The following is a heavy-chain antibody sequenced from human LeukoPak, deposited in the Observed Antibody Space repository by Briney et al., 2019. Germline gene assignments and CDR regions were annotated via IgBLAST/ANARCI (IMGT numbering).Heavy chain of an antibody. CDR3: ASYSGTYTKNFEY. Sequence: PGGSLRLSCAASGFTFSSSGMNWVRQAPREVLEWISLISSSSSTIYYADSVKGRFTISRDNAKNSLYLQMNSLRDEDTAVYFCASYSGTYTKNFEYWGQGTLVTVSS. J-gene: IGHJ4*02. CDR1: GFTFSSSG. CDR2: ISSSSSTI. D-gene: IGHD1-26*01. V-gene: IGHV3-48*02.